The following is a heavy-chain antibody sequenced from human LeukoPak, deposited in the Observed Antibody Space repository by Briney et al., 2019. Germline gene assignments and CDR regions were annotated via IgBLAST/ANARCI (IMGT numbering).Heavy chain of an antibody. Sequence: ASVKVSCKASGYTFTSSGISWVRQAPGQGLEWMGWISAYNGNANYAQKLQGRVTVTTDTSTGTAYMDLRSLRSDDTAIYYCARDYADAFDSWDQGTMVTVSS. J-gene: IGHJ3*02. CDR3: ARDYADAFDS. D-gene: IGHD2-2*01. CDR1: GYTFTSSG. V-gene: IGHV1-18*01. CDR2: ISAYNGNA.